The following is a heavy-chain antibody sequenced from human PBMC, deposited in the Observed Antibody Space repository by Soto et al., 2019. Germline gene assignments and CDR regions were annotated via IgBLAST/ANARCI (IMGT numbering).Heavy chain of an antibody. Sequence: PSETLSLTCVVSGGSVTSYYWSWIRQPPGKGLEWIGYIYYSGSTNYNPSLKSRVTISVDTSKNQFSLKLSSVTAADTAVYYCARDITIFGGDWFDPWGQGTLVTVSS. CDR1: GGSVTSYY. J-gene: IGHJ5*02. CDR2: IYYSGST. CDR3: ARDITIFGGDWFDP. V-gene: IGHV4-59*02. D-gene: IGHD3-3*01.